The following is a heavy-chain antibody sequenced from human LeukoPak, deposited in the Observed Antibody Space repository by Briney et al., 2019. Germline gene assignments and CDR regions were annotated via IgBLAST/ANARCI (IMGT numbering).Heavy chain of an antibody. J-gene: IGHJ4*02. CDR1: GFSYSSCC. CDR2: IKQDVREK. Sequence: GVSVRLLWAACGFSYSSCCMRWVRRATEKGVEWVANIKQDVREKYYVDSVKGRFTISRDNAKNSLYLQMNSLRAEDTAVYYCARGTNDSGYYDYWGQGTLVTVSS. CDR3: ARGTNDSGYYDY. D-gene: IGHD3-22*01. V-gene: IGHV3-7*01.